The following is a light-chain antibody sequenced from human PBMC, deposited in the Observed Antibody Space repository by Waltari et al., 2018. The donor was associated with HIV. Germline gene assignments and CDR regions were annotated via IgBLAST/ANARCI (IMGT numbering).Light chain of an antibody. CDR3: QQSYRSPFT. J-gene: IGKJ3*01. CDR1: QSIGHY. CDR2: DAS. Sequence: DIQMTQSPSSLSASVRDKVTLTCRASQSIGHYVNWYQQKPGKAPNLLIYDASTLEGGVPSRFSGGGSGADFTLAISSLQPEDFATYYCQQSYRSPFTFGPGTTVHIK. V-gene: IGKV1-39*01.